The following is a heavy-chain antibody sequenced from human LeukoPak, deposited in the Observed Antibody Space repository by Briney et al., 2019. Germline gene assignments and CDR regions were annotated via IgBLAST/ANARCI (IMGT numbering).Heavy chain of an antibody. CDR3: ALYSSAWYSNY. D-gene: IGHD6-19*01. V-gene: IGHV1-18*01. CDR1: AYTFSSHD. J-gene: IGHJ4*02. Sequence: ASVKVSCKASAYTFSSHDISWVRQAPGQGLEWMGYISAHNGDTNYAQELQGSVTMTTDTSTSTAYKELRSLKSDVTAVYYWALYSSAWYSNYWGQGTLVTVSS. CDR2: ISAHNGDT.